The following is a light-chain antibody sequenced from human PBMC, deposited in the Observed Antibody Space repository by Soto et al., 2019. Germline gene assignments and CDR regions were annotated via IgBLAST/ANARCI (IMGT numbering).Light chain of an antibody. CDR1: SSDVGGYNF. Sequence: QSVLTQPPSASGSPGQSVTISCTGTSSDVGGYNFVSWYQQHPGKAPKLMIYDVTKRPSGVPDRFSGSKSGNTASLTISGLQAEDEADYYCSSYTTSNTRQIVFGTGTKVTVL. J-gene: IGLJ1*01. V-gene: IGLV2-8*01. CDR3: SSYTTSNTRQIV. CDR2: DVT.